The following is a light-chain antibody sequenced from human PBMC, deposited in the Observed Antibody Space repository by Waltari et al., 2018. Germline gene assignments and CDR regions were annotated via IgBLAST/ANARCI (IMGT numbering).Light chain of an antibody. J-gene: IGKJ5*01. CDR3: QQYYSGAFT. Sequence: DIVMTQSPDSLAVSLGERATINCKSSQSVLYSSNNKNYLAWYQQKPGQPPKLLIYWASTRESGVPDRVTGSGSGTDFTLTISSLQAEDVAVYYCQQYYSGAFTFGQGTRLEIK. CDR2: WAS. CDR1: QSVLYSSNNKNY. V-gene: IGKV4-1*01.